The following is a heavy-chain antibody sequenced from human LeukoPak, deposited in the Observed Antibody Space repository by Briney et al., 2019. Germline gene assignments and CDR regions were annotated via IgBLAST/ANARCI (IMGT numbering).Heavy chain of an antibody. CDR2: IYHSGST. J-gene: IGHJ6*02. CDR3: ATPAATYYYYGMDV. Sequence: SETLSLTCAVSGGSISSSNWWSWVRRPPGKGLEWIGEIYHSGSTNYNPSLKSRVTISVDKSKNQFSLKLSSVTAADTAVYYCATPAATYYYYGMDVWGQGTTVTVSS. CDR1: GGSISSSNW. V-gene: IGHV4-4*02. D-gene: IGHD2-15*01.